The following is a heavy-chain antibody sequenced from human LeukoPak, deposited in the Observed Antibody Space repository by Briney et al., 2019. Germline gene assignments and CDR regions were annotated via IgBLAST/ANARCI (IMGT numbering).Heavy chain of an antibody. CDR3: ARGLRDDFWSGYHYYFDY. J-gene: IGHJ4*02. D-gene: IGHD3-3*01. V-gene: IGHV1-69*02. Sequence: SVKVSCKASGGSFSSYTISWVRQAPGQGLEWMGRIIPILGIANYAQKFQGRVTITADKSTSTAYMELSSLRSEDTAVYYCARGLRDDFWSGYHYYFDYWGQGTLVTVSS. CDR2: IIPILGIA. CDR1: GGSFSSYT.